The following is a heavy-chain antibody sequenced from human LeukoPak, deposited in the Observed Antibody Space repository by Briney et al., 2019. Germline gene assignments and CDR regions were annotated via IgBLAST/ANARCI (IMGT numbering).Heavy chain of an antibody. CDR1: GFTFSSYA. CDR3: TKKPGVVEI. D-gene: IGHD2-15*01. J-gene: IGHJ3*02. Sequence: GGSLRLSCAASGFTFSSYAMSWVRQAPGKGLEWVSGISGSGGTTYYADSVKGRFTIFRDNSKNTLYLQMNSLRAEDTAIYYCTKKPGVVEIWGQGTMVTVSP. CDR2: ISGSGGTT. V-gene: IGHV3-23*01.